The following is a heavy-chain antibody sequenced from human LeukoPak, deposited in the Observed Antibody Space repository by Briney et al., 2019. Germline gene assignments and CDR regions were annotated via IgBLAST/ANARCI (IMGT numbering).Heavy chain of an antibody. CDR3: VREGSGTYSFDF. CDR2: IYSGGTT. D-gene: IGHD1-26*01. J-gene: IGHJ4*02. V-gene: IGHV3-53*01. Sequence: PGGSLRLSCAASGFTVSSNYMSWVRQAPGKGLEWVSVIYSGGTTYYADPVKGRFTISRDNSKNMLYLQMNSLRAGDTALYYCVREGSGTYSFDFWGQGTLVTVSS. CDR1: GFTVSSNY.